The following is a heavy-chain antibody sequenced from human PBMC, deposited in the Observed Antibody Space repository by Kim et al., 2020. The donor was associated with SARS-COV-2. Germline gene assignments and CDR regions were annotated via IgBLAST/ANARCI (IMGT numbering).Heavy chain of an antibody. D-gene: IGHD3-9*01. CDR3: ARRRYFDSLGY. Sequence: GESLKISCQASGYTFTSNFITWVRHMPGKGLEWIGRIDPSDSHTIYSPSFQGHVSISVDRSLSTAYLQWSSLRLSDTAFYFCARRRYFDSLGYWGSGTLV. CDR1: GYTFTSNF. CDR2: IDPSDSHT. V-gene: IGHV5-10-1*01. J-gene: IGHJ4*02.